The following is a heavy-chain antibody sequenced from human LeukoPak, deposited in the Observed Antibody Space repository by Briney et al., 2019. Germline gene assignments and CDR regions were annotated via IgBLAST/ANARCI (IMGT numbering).Heavy chain of an antibody. V-gene: IGHV1-2*06. CDR3: ARRVVGASGGFFDY. J-gene: IGHJ4*02. Sequence: ASVKVSCKASGYTFTCYYMHWVRQAPGQGLEWMGRINPNSGGTNYAQKFQGRVTMTRDTSISTAYMELSRLRSDDTAVYYCARRVVGASGGFFDYWGQGTLVTVSS. D-gene: IGHD1-26*01. CDR1: GYTFTCYY. CDR2: INPNSGGT.